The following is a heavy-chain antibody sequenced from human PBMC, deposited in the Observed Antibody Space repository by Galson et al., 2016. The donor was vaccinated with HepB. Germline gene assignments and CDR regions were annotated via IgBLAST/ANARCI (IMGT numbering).Heavy chain of an antibody. D-gene: IGHD2-21*01. CDR1: GFTFTNSW. CDR2: IDQDGSKK. Sequence: SLRLSCAASGFTFTNSWMSWVRQTPGKGLEWVANIDQDGSKKYYVDSAKGRFTVSRDNAKNSLYLQMNSLRADDTAIYYCARQLAVGRWCFDFWGQGTLVTVSS. CDR3: ARQLAVGRWCFDF. V-gene: IGHV3-7*03. J-gene: IGHJ4*02.